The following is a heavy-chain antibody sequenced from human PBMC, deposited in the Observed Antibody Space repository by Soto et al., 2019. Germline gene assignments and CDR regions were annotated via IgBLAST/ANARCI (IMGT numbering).Heavy chain of an antibody. V-gene: IGHV3-33*01. D-gene: IGHD4-17*01. CDR1: GFTFSSYG. Sequence: QVQLVESGGGVVQPGRSLRLSCAASGFTFSSYGMHWVRQAPGKGLEWVAVIWYDGSNKYYADSVKGRFTISRDNSKNTQYRQMSSLRAEDTAVYYCARRVRPRCGAYPLDYWGQGTLVTVSS. CDR3: ARRVRPRCGAYPLDY. CDR2: IWYDGSNK. J-gene: IGHJ4*02.